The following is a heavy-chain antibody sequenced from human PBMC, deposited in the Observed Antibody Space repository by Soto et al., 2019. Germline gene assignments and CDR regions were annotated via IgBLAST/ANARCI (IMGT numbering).Heavy chain of an antibody. Sequence: GESLKISCKGSGYSFTAYCITWVRQMPGQGLEWMGRIDPSASYTHYSPAFQGHVAISVDRSINTAYLQWSSLKASDTAMYYCARMSCSRTTAYYGMDVWGQGTAVTVSS. J-gene: IGHJ6*02. D-gene: IGHD2-2*01. CDR1: GYSFTAYC. CDR2: IDPSASYT. V-gene: IGHV5-10-1*01. CDR3: ARMSCSRTTAYYGMDV.